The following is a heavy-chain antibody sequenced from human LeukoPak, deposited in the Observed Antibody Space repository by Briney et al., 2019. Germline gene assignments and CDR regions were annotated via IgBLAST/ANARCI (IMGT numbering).Heavy chain of an antibody. J-gene: IGHJ4*02. V-gene: IGHV1-69*05. Sequence: ASVKVSCKASGGTFSSYAISWVRQAPGQGLEWMGRIIPIFGTANYAQKSQGRVTITTDESTSTAYMELSSLRSEDTAVYYCARGYYDSSGYYQFDYWGQGTLVTVSS. CDR1: GGTFSSYA. CDR3: ARGYYDSSGYYQFDY. D-gene: IGHD3-22*01. CDR2: IIPIFGTA.